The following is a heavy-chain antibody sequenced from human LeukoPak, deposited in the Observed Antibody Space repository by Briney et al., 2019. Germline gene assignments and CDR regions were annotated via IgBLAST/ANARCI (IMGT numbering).Heavy chain of an antibody. CDR2: IQDDGATT. V-gene: IGHV3-30*02. J-gene: IGHJ4*01. CDR1: GLTFSNFP. CDR3: ATQSITLVVVISPFDY. Sequence: GGSLLSMCAASGLTFSNFPMHWVRQAPGKGLEWVALIQDDGATTNYVDSVRGRFTISRDNSKSTVYLQMNSLKPDDTAVYYCATQSITLVVVISPFDYWGQGTLVTVSS. D-gene: IGHD3-22*01.